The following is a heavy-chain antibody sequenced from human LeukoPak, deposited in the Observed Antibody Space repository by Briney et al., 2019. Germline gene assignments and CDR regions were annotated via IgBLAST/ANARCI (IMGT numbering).Heavy chain of an antibody. Sequence: ASVKVSCKASGYTFTSYDIDWVRQATGQGLEWMGWMNPNSGNTGYAQKFQGRVTMTRNTSISTAYMELSSLRPEDTAVYYCAREAIPGFPDYWGQGTLVTVSS. CDR2: MNPNSGNT. J-gene: IGHJ4*02. D-gene: IGHD1-14*01. CDR3: AREAIPGFPDY. V-gene: IGHV1-8*01. CDR1: GYTFTSYD.